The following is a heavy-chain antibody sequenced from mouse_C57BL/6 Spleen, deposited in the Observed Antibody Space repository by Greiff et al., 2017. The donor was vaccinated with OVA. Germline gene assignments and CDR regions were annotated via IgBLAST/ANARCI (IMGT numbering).Heavy chain of an antibody. CDR3: ARAAQATFLYYYAMDY. Sequence: EVQRVESGGGLVKPGGSLKLSCAASGFTFSDYGMHWVRQAPEKGLEWVAYISSGSSTIYYADTVKGRFTISRDNAKNTLFLQMTSLRSEDTAMYYCARAAQATFLYYYAMDYWGQGTSVTVSS. CDR1: GFTFSDYG. CDR2: ISSGSSTI. D-gene: IGHD3-2*02. J-gene: IGHJ4*01. V-gene: IGHV5-17*01.